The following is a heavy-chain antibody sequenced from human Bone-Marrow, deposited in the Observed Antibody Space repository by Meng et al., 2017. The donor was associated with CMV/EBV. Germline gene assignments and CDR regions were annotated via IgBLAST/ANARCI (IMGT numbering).Heavy chain of an antibody. D-gene: IGHD6-6*01. CDR1: GFTFSSYA. CDR3: AKGGQSIAARLGDY. Sequence: GVLRLSCAASGFTFSSYAMSWVRQAPGKGLEWVSAISGSGGSTYYADSVKGRFTISRDNSKNTLYLQMNSLRAEDTAVYYCAKGGQSIAARLGDYWGQGTLVTVSS. J-gene: IGHJ4*02. V-gene: IGHV3-23*01. CDR2: ISGSGGST.